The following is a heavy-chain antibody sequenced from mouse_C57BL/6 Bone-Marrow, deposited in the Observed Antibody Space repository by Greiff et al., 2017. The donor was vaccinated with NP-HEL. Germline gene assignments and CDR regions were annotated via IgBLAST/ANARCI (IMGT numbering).Heavy chain of an antibody. V-gene: IGHV1-81*01. J-gene: IGHJ2*01. Sequence: VMLVESGAELARPGASVKLSCKASGYTFTSYGISWVKQRTGQGLEWIGEIYPRSGNTYYNEKFKGKATLTADKSSSTAYMELRSLTSEDSAVYFCARSGDYGNYFDYWGQGTTLTVSS. CDR3: ARSGDYGNYFDY. CDR1: GYTFTSYG. CDR2: IYPRSGNT. D-gene: IGHD2-4*01.